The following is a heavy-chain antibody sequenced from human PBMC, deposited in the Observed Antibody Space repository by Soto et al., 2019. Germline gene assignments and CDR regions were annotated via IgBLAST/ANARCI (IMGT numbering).Heavy chain of an antibody. CDR2: MNPNSGNT. V-gene: IGHV1-8*01. CDR1: GYTFTSYD. J-gene: IGHJ6*02. CDR3: ARPDRDYYDSSGYYYYYGMDV. Sequence: GASVEVSCKASGYTFTSYDISWVRQATGQGLEWMGWMNPNSGNTGYAQKFQGRVTMTRNTSISTAYMELSSLRSEDTAVYYCARPDRDYYDSSGYYYYYGMDVWGQGTTVTVSS. D-gene: IGHD3-22*01.